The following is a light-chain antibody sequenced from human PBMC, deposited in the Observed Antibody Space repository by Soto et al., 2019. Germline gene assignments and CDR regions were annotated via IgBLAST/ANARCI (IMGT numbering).Light chain of an antibody. J-gene: IGKJ2*01. V-gene: IGKV3-20*01. CDR2: GSS. Sequence: EIVLTQSPGTLSLSPGETAALSCRASRSLSGNHLAWYQQRPGQAPRLLIYGSSSRAAGIPDRFRGSGTGTDFTLTIRRLEPEDFGVYYCQQYSDAPHTFGLGTKVDIK. CDR1: RSLSGNH. CDR3: QQYSDAPHT.